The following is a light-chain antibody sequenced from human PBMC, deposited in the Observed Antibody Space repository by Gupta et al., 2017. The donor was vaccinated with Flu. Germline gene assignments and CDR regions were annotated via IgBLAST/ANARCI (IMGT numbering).Light chain of an antibody. CDR2: AVS. Sequence: EIVLTKSPATLPLSPGDRATSTCRVSQSVSSTYLAWFQQRPGQAPTRLVYAVSTRATGVPDRFSGGGSGADFTLTITRLEPEDFAVYFCKQDGSSLWTFGQGTRVEVK. CDR1: QSVSSTY. V-gene: IGKV3-20*01. J-gene: IGKJ1*01. CDR3: KQDGSSLWT.